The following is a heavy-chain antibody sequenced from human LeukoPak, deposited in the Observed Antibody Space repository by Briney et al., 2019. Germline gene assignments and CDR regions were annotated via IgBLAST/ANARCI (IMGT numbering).Heavy chain of an antibody. CDR1: GFTFDDYA. D-gene: IGHD3-22*01. CDR2: ISWNSGSI. J-gene: IGHJ4*02. Sequence: GGSLRLSCAASGFTFDDYAMHWVRQAPGKGLGWVSGISWNSGSIGYADSVKGRFTISRDNAKNSLYLQMNSLRAEDMALYYCAKDTEYYYDSSGYYDYWGQGTLVTVSS. CDR3: AKDTEYYYDSSGYYDY. V-gene: IGHV3-9*03.